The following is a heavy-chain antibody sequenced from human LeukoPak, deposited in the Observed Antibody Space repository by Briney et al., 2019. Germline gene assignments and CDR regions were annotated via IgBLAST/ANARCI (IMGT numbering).Heavy chain of an antibody. CDR1: GFPFTVYP. CDR2: ISYDGSNK. J-gene: IGHJ4*02. V-gene: IGHV3-30*04. D-gene: IGHD4-17*01. CDR3: AKAQDGDYVDY. Sequence: GGSLRLSCAASGFPFTVYPTHWVRQAPSKGLEWVAVISYDGSNKYYADSVKGRFTISGDNSKNTLFLQMNSLRPEDTAVYYCAKAQDGDYVDYWGQGTLVTVSS.